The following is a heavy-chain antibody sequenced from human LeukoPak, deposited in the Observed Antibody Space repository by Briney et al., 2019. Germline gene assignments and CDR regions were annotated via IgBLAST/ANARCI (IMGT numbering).Heavy chain of an antibody. D-gene: IGHD3-22*01. J-gene: IGHJ3*02. Sequence: GGSLRLSCAASGFTFSSYGMTWVRQAPGKGLEWVSYISSSSSTIYYADSVKGRFTISRDNAKNSPYLQLNSLRAEDTAVYYCARADSSGYYWQDAFDIWGQGTMVTVSS. CDR1: GFTFSSYG. CDR3: ARADSSGYYWQDAFDI. V-gene: IGHV3-48*01. CDR2: ISSSSSTI.